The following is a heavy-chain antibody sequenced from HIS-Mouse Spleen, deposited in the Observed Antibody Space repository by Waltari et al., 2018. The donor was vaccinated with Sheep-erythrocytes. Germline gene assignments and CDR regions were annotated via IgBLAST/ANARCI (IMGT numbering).Heavy chain of an antibody. V-gene: IGHV3-53*02. J-gene: IGHJ3*02. CDR2: IYSGGST. Sequence: EVQLVETGGGLIQPGGSLRLSCAASGFTVSSNYMSWVRQAPGKGLEWVSVIYSGGSTYYADSVKGRFTISRDNSKNTLYLQMNSLRAEDTAVYYCARDRYWQLVRAFDIWGQGTMVTVSS. CDR3: ARDRYWQLVRAFDI. CDR1: GFTVSSNY. D-gene: IGHD6-6*01.